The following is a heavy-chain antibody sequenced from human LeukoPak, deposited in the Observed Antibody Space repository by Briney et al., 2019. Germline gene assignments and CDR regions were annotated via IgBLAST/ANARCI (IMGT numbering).Heavy chain of an antibody. Sequence: EGSLRLSCTASGLTFSNYGMHWVRQAPGKGLDWVAIISDDGSNKYYADSVQGRVTISRDNSKNTLYLQVSSLRDEDTAVYYCAKDSGVIAGHWYFDLWGRGTLVSVSS. CDR3: AKDSGVIAGHWYFDL. J-gene: IGHJ2*01. CDR1: GLTFSNYG. V-gene: IGHV3-30*18. D-gene: IGHD3-10*01. CDR2: ISDDGSNK.